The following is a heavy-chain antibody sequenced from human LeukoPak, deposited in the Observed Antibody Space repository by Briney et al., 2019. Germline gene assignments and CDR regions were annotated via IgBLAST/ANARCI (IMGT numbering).Heavy chain of an antibody. Sequence: PVKVSCKASGGTFSSYAISWVRQAPGQGLEWMGGIIPIFGTANYAQKFQGRVTITADESTSTAYMELSSLRSEDTAVYYCASDYSVGAIYYFDYWGQGTLVTVSS. CDR1: GGTFSSYA. D-gene: IGHD1-26*01. CDR2: IIPIFGTA. V-gene: IGHV1-69*13. J-gene: IGHJ4*02. CDR3: ASDYSVGAIYYFDY.